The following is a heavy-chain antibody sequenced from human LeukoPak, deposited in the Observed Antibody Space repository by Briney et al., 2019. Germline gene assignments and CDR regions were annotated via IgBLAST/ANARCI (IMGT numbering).Heavy chain of an antibody. Sequence: GGSLRRSCATSGFTFSSIWMSWVRQAPGKGLKWVANIKHDGSETNYVDSVKGRFTISRDNAKNSLHLQMNSLRVEDTAVYYCAKNGGPHGMDVWGQGTTVTVSS. J-gene: IGHJ6*02. CDR2: IKHDGSET. CDR3: AKNGGPHGMDV. CDR1: GFTFSSIW. V-gene: IGHV3-7*02. D-gene: IGHD3-16*01.